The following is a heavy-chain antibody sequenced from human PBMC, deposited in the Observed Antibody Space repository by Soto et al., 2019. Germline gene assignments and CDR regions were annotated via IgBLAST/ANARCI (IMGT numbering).Heavy chain of an antibody. D-gene: IGHD2-2*02. CDR2: ISAYNGKT. CDR3: AGDYTGWPPDGVDY. J-gene: IGHJ4*02. CDR1: GFTFTSYA. Sequence: QVHLLQSGTEVKMPGASVKVSCKASGFTFTSYAFTWVRQAPGQGLEWMGWISAYNGKTNYARNFRGRVTMTPDISMSRVYMELGSLRSNDTAVYVVAGDYTGWPPDGVDYWGQGTLVSVSA. V-gene: IGHV1-18*01.